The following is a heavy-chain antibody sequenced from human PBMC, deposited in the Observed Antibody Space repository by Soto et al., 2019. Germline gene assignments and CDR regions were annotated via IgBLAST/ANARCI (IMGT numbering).Heavy chain of an antibody. CDR1: GGSFSGYY. Sequence: QVQLQQWGAGLLKPSETLSLTCAVYGGSFSGYYWSWIRQPPGKGLEWIGEINHSGSTNYNPSLKSRVTISVDTSKNQVSLKLSSVTAADTAVYYCARGRLGHYWGQGTLVTVSS. CDR2: INHSGST. V-gene: IGHV4-34*01. CDR3: ARGRLGHY. D-gene: IGHD3-16*01. J-gene: IGHJ4*02.